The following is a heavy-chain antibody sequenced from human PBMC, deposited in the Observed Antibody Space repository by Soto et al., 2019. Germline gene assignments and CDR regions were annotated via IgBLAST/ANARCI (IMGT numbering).Heavy chain of an antibody. D-gene: IGHD5-18*01. J-gene: IGHJ4*02. CDR1: GGSISSSSYY. Sequence: SETLSLTCTVSGGSISSSSYYWGWIRQPPGKGLEWIGSIYYSGSTYYNPSLKSRVTISVDTSKNQFSLKLSSVTAADTAVYYCARQAGYSYGFFDYWGQGTLVTVSS. V-gene: IGHV4-39*01. CDR2: IYYSGST. CDR3: ARQAGYSYGFFDY.